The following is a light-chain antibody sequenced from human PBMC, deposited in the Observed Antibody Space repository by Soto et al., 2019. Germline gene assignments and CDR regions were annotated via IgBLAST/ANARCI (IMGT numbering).Light chain of an antibody. CDR1: QSINRD. CDR3: QQYNNWPYT. V-gene: IGKV3-15*01. J-gene: IGKJ2*01. Sequence: ETEMTQSPATLSVSPGERATLSCRASQSINRDLTWYQKKPGQAPRLLMHDASARATSIPARFSGSGSGTEFTLSISSLQSEDIAVYYCQQYNNWPYTFGQGTKVDIK. CDR2: DAS.